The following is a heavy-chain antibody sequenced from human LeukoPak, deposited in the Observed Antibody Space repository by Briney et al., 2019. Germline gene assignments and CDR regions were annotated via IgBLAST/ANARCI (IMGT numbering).Heavy chain of an antibody. D-gene: IGHD3-22*01. CDR1: GGSISSSSYY. CDR2: IYYSGST. CDR3: ASRYSSGYYNNWFDP. J-gene: IGHJ5*02. Sequence: SETLSLTCTVSGGSISSSSYYWGWIRQPPGKGLEWIGSIYYSGSTYYNPSLKSRVTISVDTSKNQFSPKLSSVTAADTAVYYCASRYSSGYYNNWFDPWGQGTLVTVSS. V-gene: IGHV4-39*01.